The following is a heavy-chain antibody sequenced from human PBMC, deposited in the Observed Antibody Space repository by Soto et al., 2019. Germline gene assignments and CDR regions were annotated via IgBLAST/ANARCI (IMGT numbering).Heavy chain of an antibody. CDR2: ISAYNSNT. CDR1: GYTFTSDG. D-gene: IGHD4-17*01. Sequence: ASVKVSCKASGYTFTSDGINWVRQAPGQGLEWMGWISAYNSNTNYAQKLQGRVTMTTDTSTSTAYMELRSLRSDDTAVYYCARDDYGDPKTYYYWGQGTLVTVSS. V-gene: IGHV1-18*01. CDR3: ARDDYGDPKTYYY. J-gene: IGHJ4*02.